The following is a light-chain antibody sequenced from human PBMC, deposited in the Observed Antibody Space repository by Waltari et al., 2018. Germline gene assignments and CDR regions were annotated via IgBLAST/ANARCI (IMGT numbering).Light chain of an antibody. CDR2: WAS. V-gene: IGKV4-1*01. CDR1: QSVLYSSDNKNY. CDR3: QQYYSDPNN. J-gene: IGKJ2*01. Sequence: DIVMTQSPDYLAVSLGERATINCKSSQSVLYSSDNKNYLGWYQQKPGHPPKLLISWASTRESGVSDRFSGSGSGTDFTLTISSLQAEDVAVYYCQQYYSDPNNFGQGTKLEIE.